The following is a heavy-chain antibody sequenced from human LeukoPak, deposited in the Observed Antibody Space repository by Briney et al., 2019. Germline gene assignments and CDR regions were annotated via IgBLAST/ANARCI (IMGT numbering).Heavy chain of an antibody. CDR1: GFSFSEYY. CDR3: ARSGGTYGWFDP. V-gene: IGHV3-11*03. D-gene: IGHD1-26*01. J-gene: IGHJ5*02. CDR2: ISSGSSYT. Sequence: GGSLRFSCAASGFSFSEYYMSWIRQAPGKGLEWVSCISSGSSYTNYTDSVKGRFTISRDNAKRSLYLQMNSLTAEDTAVYYCARSGGTYGWFDPWGQGTLVTASS.